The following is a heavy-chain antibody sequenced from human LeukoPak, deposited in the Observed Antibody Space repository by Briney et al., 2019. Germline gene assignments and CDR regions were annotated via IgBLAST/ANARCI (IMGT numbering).Heavy chain of an antibody. CDR2: IWYDGSNK. CDR1: GFTFSSYG. V-gene: IGHV3-33*01. Sequence: AGRSLRLSCAASGFTFSSYGMHWVRQAPGKGLEWVAVIWYDGSNKYYADSVKGRFTISRDNSKNTLYLQMNSLRAEDTAVYYCARYYYGMDVWGQGTTVTVSS. CDR3: ARYYYGMDV. J-gene: IGHJ6*02.